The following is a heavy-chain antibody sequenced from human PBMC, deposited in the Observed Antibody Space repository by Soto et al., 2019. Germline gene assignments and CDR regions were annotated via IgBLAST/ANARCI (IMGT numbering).Heavy chain of an antibody. V-gene: IGHV2-5*02. Sequence: SGPTLVNPTQTLTLTCTFSGFSLSTSGVGVGWIRQPPGKALEWLALIYWDDDKRYSPSLKSRLTITKDTSKNQVVLTMTNMDPVDTATYYCAHSLNPLWFGEYNWFDPWGQGTLVTVSS. D-gene: IGHD3-10*01. CDR2: IYWDDDK. CDR3: AHSLNPLWFGEYNWFDP. J-gene: IGHJ5*02. CDR1: GFSLSTSGVG.